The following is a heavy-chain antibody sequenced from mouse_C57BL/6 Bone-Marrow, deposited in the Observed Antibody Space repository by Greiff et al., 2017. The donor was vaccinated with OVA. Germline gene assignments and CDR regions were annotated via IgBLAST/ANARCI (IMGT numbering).Heavy chain of an antibody. D-gene: IGHD1-1*01. CDR3: ALLLLRFYYFDY. V-gene: IGHV1-81*01. Sequence: QVQLKQSGAELARPGASVKLSCKASGYTFTSYGISWVKQRTGQGLEWIGEIYPRSGNTYYNEKFKGKATLTADKSSSTAYMELRSLTSEDSAVYFCALLLLRFYYFDYWGQGTTLTVSS. J-gene: IGHJ2*01. CDR1: GYTFTSYG. CDR2: IYPRSGNT.